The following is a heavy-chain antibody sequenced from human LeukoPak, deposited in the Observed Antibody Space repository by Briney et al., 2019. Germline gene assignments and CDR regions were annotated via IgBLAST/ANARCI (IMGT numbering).Heavy chain of an antibody. Sequence: GRSLRLSCAASGFSFSNYAMDWVRQAPGKGLEWVAVISEDGSMKYYSDSVKGRFTVSRDNSIHTLYLEMNSLKTEDTAVYYCAGESFDFWSQGTMVTVSS. J-gene: IGHJ3*01. CDR1: GFSFSNYA. V-gene: IGHV3-30*04. CDR3: AGESFDF. CDR2: ISEDGSMK.